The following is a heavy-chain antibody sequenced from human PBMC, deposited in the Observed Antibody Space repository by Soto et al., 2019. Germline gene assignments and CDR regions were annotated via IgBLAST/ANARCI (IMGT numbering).Heavy chain of an antibody. CDR3: ASFTALNYYYGMDV. D-gene: IGHD2-8*01. Sequence: EVQLLESGGGLVQPGGSLRLSCAASGFTFTNYAMSWVRQAPGKGLEWVSAISGSGSSTYYADSVKGRFTISRDNSENTLFLQMNSVRAEATAVSYCASFTALNYYYGMDVWGQGTTVTVSS. CDR2: ISGSGSST. J-gene: IGHJ6*02. V-gene: IGHV3-23*01. CDR1: GFTFTNYA.